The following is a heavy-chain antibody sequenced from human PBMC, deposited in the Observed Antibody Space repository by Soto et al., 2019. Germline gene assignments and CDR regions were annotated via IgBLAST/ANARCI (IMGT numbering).Heavy chain of an antibody. CDR2: ISGSGGSA. J-gene: IGHJ3*02. CDR1: GFTFSSYA. V-gene: IGHV3-23*01. Sequence: PGGSLRLSCAASGFTFSSYAMSWVRQAPGKGLEWVSAISGSGGSAYYADSVKGRFTFSRDNSKKTMYLQMNSLRAEDTAVYYCAKTTDGWFSAFEIWGQGTMVTVS. CDR3: AKTTDGWFSAFEI. D-gene: IGHD6-19*01.